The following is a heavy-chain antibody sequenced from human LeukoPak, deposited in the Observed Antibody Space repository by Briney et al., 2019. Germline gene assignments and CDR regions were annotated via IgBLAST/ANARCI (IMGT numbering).Heavy chain of an antibody. Sequence: PGGSLRLSCAASGFTVSSYYMNWVRQAPGKGLEWVSYISAGGNSIYYADSVRGRFTISRDIAENSLYLQMNSLRAEDTAVYYCASFTDYWGQGTLVTVSS. J-gene: IGHJ4*02. CDR3: ASFTDY. CDR2: ISAGGNSI. CDR1: GFTVSSYY. V-gene: IGHV3-48*03.